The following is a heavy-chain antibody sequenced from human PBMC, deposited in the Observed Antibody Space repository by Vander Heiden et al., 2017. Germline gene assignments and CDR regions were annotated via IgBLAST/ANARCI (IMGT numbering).Heavy chain of an antibody. Sequence: EVQLVPSGAEVKKPGESLKISCKGSGYTFRNYCINWVRQKPGKGREWLGRIDPSDSYTNYSPSFQGNVTISVDNSISTAYLQWGSLKASDSGMYFCARLSANYYGTDWHFDLWGRGTLVTVSS. V-gene: IGHV5-10-1*03. CDR3: ARLSANYYGTDWHFDL. CDR1: GYTFRNYC. J-gene: IGHJ2*01. D-gene: IGHD1-26*01. CDR2: IDPSDSYT.